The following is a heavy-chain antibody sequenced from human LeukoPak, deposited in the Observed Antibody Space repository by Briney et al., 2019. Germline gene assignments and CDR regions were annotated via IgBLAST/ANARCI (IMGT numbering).Heavy chain of an antibody. V-gene: IGHV3-74*01. CDR2: INGDGSWT. Sequence: SGGSLRLSCAASGNYWMHWVRQAPGKGLVWVSHINGDGSWTTYADSVKGRFTISKDNAKNTVYLQMNNLRAEDTAVYYCVSFYETYWGRGTLVTV. J-gene: IGHJ4*02. CDR1: GNYW. D-gene: IGHD2-2*01. CDR3: VSFYETY.